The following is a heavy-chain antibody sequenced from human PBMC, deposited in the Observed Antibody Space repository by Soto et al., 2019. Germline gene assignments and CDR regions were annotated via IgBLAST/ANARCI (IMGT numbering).Heavy chain of an antibody. CDR1: GGSISSSSYY. D-gene: IGHD6-19*01. Sequence: QLQLQESGPGLVKPSETLSLTCTVSGGSISSSSYYWGWIRQPPGKGLEWIGSIYYSGSTYYNPSLKSRVTISVDTSKNQFSLKLSSVTAADTAVYYCANTRSGSIYPSWGQGTLVTVSS. J-gene: IGHJ4*02. CDR3: ANTRSGSIYPS. CDR2: IYYSGST. V-gene: IGHV4-39*01.